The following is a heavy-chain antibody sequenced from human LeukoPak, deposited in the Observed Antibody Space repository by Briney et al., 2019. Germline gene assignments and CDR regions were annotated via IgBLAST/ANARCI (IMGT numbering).Heavy chain of an antibody. D-gene: IGHD6-6*01. Sequence: GRSLRLSCAASGFTFSSYGMHWVRQAPGKGLEWVAVISYDGSNKYYADSVKGRFTISRDNSKNTLYLQMNSLRAEDTAVYYCAKGLGSSGELLDYWGEGNLVTVSS. CDR2: ISYDGSNK. V-gene: IGHV3-30*18. J-gene: IGHJ4*02. CDR3: AKGLGSSGELLDY. CDR1: GFTFSSYG.